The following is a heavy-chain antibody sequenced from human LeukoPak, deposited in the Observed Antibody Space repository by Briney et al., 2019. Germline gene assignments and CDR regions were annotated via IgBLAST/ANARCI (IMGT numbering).Heavy chain of an antibody. D-gene: IGHD5-24*01. CDR2: ISGDGGST. J-gene: IGHJ2*01. CDR1: GFTFDDYA. CDR3: AKEGGYKREYWYFDL. V-gene: IGHV3-43*02. Sequence: GGSLRLSCAASGFTFDDYAMHWVRQAPGKGLEWVSLISGDGGSTYYADSVKGRFNISRDNNKKSLYLQMNSLRTEDTALYYCAKEGGYKREYWYFDLWGRGTLVTVSS.